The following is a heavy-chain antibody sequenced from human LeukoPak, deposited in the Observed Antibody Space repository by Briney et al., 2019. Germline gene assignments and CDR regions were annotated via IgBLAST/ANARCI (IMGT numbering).Heavy chain of an antibody. V-gene: IGHV1-8*01. J-gene: IGHJ4*02. CDR2: MNPNSGNT. CDR3: ARAVRYYDILTGYP. D-gene: IGHD3-9*01. Sequence: GASVKVSCTASGYTFTSYDINWVRQATGQGLEWMGRMNPNSGNTGNAQKFQGRVTMTRNTSISTAYMELSSLRSEDTAVYYCARAVRYYDILTGYPWGQGTLVTVSS. CDR1: GYTFTSYD.